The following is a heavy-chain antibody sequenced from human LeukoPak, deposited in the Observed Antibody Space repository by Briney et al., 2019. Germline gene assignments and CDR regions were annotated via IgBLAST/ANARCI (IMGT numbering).Heavy chain of an antibody. V-gene: IGHV3-23*01. CDR1: GFTFSSYA. D-gene: IGHD3-3*01. Sequence: GGSLRLSCAASGFTFSSYAMGWVRKAPGKGLEWVSGISGSDPNTYYADSVQGRFTISRDNSKNTLYLQMTSLRVEDTAVYYCAKRDYDFWVFDYWGQGTLVTVSS. CDR2: ISGSDPNT. CDR3: AKRDYDFWVFDY. J-gene: IGHJ4*02.